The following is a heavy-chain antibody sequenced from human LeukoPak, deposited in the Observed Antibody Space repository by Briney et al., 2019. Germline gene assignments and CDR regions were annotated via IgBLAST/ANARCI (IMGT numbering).Heavy chain of an antibody. CDR2: IYYSGST. V-gene: IGHV4-59*01. Sequence: SETLSLTCTVSGGSTSSYYWSWIRQPPGKGLEWIGYIYYSGSTNYNPSLKSRVTISVDTSKNQFSLKLSSVTAADTAVYYCARDLGSSGVIDYWGQGTLVTVSS. CDR1: GGSTSSYY. D-gene: IGHD6-13*01. CDR3: ARDLGSSGVIDY. J-gene: IGHJ4*02.